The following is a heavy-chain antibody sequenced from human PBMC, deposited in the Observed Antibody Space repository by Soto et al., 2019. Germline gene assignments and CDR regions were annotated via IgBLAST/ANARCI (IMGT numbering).Heavy chain of an antibody. CDR3: ARGFSGTYRYNWFEP. Sequence: SETLSPTCAVYDGTFSGYYRSWIRQLPGKGLEWIGEINHSGSTNYTPSLKSRVTISVDTSKNQFSLNLSSVTAADTAVYYCARGFSGTYRYNWFEPWVRGSLVT. V-gene: IGHV4-34*01. CDR2: INHSGST. CDR1: DGTFSGYY. J-gene: IGHJ5*01. D-gene: IGHD1-26*01.